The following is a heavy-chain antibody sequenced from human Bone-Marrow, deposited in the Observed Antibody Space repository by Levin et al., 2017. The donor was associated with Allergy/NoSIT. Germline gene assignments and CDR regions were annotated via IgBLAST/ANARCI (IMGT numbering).Heavy chain of an antibody. Sequence: SETLSLTCTVSDSSITSGYYWGWIRQPPGEGLEWLGASHHSGATYYNPSLKSRVTISVDTPKNQFSLKLTSVTAADTAVYYCASIVGTTSDAFDIWGQGTMVTVSS. V-gene: IGHV4-38-2*02. CDR2: SHHSGAT. CDR1: DSSITSGYY. CDR3: ASIVGTTSDAFDI. J-gene: IGHJ3*02. D-gene: IGHD1-26*01.